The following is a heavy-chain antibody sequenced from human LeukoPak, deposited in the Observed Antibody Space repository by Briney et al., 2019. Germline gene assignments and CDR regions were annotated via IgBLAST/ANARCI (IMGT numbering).Heavy chain of an antibody. Sequence: GGSLRLSCAASGFTFSSYSMNWVRQAPGKGLEWVSSISSSSSYIYYADSVKGRFTISTDNAKNSLYLQMNSLRAEDTAVYYCASSPSPMVRGVITDYWGQGTLVTVSS. CDR1: GFTFSSYS. D-gene: IGHD3-10*01. V-gene: IGHV3-21*01. CDR3: ASSPSPMVRGVITDY. J-gene: IGHJ4*02. CDR2: ISSSSSYI.